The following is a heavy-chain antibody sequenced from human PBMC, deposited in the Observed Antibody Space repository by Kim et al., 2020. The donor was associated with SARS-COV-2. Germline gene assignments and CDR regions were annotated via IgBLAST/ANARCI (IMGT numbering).Heavy chain of an antibody. J-gene: IGHJ4*02. V-gene: IGHV3-74*01. Sequence: TVYADSVEGRFTISRDNAKNTLFLQMNSLRVEDTGVYYCARDFHARTFPYWGQGTLVTVSS. CDR2: T. D-gene: IGHD1-7*01. CDR3: ARDFHARTFPY.